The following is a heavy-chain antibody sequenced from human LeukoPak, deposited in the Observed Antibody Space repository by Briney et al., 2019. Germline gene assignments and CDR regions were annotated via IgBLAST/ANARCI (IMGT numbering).Heavy chain of an antibody. CDR2: IYYSGST. CDR1: GGSISSYY. D-gene: IGHD3-10*01. Sequence: PSETLSLTCTVSGGSISSYYWGWIRQPPGKGLEWIGYIYYSGSTNYNPSLKSRVTISVDKSKNQFSLKLSSVTAADTAVYYCARDVGRAAWFGESHFDYWGQGTLVTVSS. CDR3: ARDVGRAAWFGESHFDY. J-gene: IGHJ4*02. V-gene: IGHV4-59*12.